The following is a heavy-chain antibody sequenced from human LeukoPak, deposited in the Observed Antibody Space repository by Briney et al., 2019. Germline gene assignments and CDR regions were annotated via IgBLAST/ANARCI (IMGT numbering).Heavy chain of an antibody. D-gene: IGHD4-17*01. CDR1: GFTFSSYA. CDR3: AKGLSATSMGIDY. CDR2: ISGSSGST. Sequence: GGSLRLSCAASGFTFSSYAMTWVRQAPGRGLEWVSTISGSSGSTDYADSVKGRFTVSRDNSRNTLYLQMHSVRVDDTAVYYCAKGLSATSMGIDYWGQGTLVTVSS. J-gene: IGHJ4*02. V-gene: IGHV3-23*01.